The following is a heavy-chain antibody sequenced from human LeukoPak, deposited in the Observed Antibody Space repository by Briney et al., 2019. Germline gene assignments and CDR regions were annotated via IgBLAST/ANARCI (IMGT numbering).Heavy chain of an antibody. D-gene: IGHD2-21*01. CDR2: SNSDGNST. V-gene: IGHV3-74*01. CDR3: ARDLVSVWWADS. Sequence: GGSLRLSCTASGFTFSSYWMHWVRQAPGKGLVWVSRSNSDGNSTSYADSVKGRFTISRDNAKNTLYLEMTSLRAEDTAVYYCARDLVSVWWADSWGQGTLVTVSS. J-gene: IGHJ4*02. CDR1: GFTFSSYW.